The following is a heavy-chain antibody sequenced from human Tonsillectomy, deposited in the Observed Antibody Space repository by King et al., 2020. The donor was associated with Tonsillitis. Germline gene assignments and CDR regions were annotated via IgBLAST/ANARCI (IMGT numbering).Heavy chain of an antibody. CDR3: ARKVGSGYFWFDP. Sequence: VQLVESGAEGKKPGESLKISCQASGYSFTNHWIGWVRQMPGKGLEWMVIIYPGDSDSRYSPSFQGRITISADKSISTAYLQWSSLKASDTTMYYCARKVGSGYFWFDPWGQGTLVTVSS. CDR1: GYSFTNHW. V-gene: IGHV5-51*01. D-gene: IGHD3-3*01. CDR2: IYPGDSDS. J-gene: IGHJ5*02.